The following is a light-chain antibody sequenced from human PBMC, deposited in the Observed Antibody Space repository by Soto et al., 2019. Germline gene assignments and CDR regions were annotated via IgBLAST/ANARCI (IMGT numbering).Light chain of an antibody. Sequence: QSALTQPRSVSGSPGQSVAISCTAYSSDVGGFDFVSWYQQHPGKAPKLVIYDVSKRPSGVPDRFSGSRSGDTASLTISGLQAEDEADYYCCLYTASYSVFGGGTKLTVL. CDR1: SSDVGGFDF. J-gene: IGLJ3*02. CDR3: CLYTASYSV. V-gene: IGLV2-11*01. CDR2: DVS.